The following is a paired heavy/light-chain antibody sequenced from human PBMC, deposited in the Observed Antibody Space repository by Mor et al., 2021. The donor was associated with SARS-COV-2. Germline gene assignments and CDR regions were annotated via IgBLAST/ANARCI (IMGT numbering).Heavy chain of an antibody. CDR3: GRPYDSSGYYYRFFDL. V-gene: IGHV4-34*01. J-gene: IGHJ2*01. CDR2: IHQSGSM. CDR1: GGSFSAY. D-gene: IGHD3-22*01. Sequence: QVQLQQWGAGLLKPSETLSLTCAVYGGSFSAYWSWIRQPPGKGLEWIGEIHQSGSMNTNPSLKSRVTMSVDTSKNQFSLNLSSVTAADSAVYYCGRPYDSSGYYYRFFDLWGRGTLVTVSS.
Light chain of an antibody. CDR3: QQYYISPWT. V-gene: IGKV4-1*01. CDR1: QSVLYSSNNKNY. J-gene: IGKJ1*01. Sequence: DIVMTQSPDSLAVSLGERATLNCKSSQSVLYSSNNKNYLAWYQQKPGQPPKLLIYWASTRNSGVPDRFSGGGSGTDFSLTISSLQAEDVAVYYCQQYYISPWTFGQGTKVEIK. CDR2: WAS.